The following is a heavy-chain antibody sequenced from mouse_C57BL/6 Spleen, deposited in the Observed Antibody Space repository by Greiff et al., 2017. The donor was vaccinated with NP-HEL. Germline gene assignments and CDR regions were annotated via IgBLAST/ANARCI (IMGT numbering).Heavy chain of an antibody. CDR2: INPSTGGT. J-gene: IGHJ2*01. CDR3: ARSRITGTDY. Sequence: VQLQQSGPELVKPGASVKISCKASGYSFTGYYMNWVKQSPEKSLEWIGEINPSTGGTTYNQKFKAKATLTVDKSSSTAYMQLKSLTSEDSAVYYCARSRITGTDYWGQGTTLTVSS. CDR1: GYSFTGYY. D-gene: IGHD4-1*01. V-gene: IGHV1-42*01.